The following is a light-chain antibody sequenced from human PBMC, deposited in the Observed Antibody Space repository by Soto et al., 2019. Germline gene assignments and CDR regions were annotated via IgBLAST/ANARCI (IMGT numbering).Light chain of an antibody. V-gene: IGKV1-33*01. CDR2: DAS. CDR1: QDISNY. J-gene: IGKJ4*01. Sequence: DIQMTQSPSPLPASVGDRVTITCQASQDISNYLNWYQQKPGKAPELLIFDASHLNAGVPSRFSGSGSGTNFTFTISSLQPEDIATYHCQQYNSLPLTFGGGTKVEMK. CDR3: QQYNSLPLT.